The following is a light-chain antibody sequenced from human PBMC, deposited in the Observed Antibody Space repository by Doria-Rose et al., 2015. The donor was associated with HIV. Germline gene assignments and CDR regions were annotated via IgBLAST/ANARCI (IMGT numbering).Light chain of an antibody. CDR2: DGS. Sequence: EIVLTQSPGTLSLSPGERATLSCRASQSFSSTYLAWYQQNPGQTPSLLIYDGSTSATGSPDRFSASGSGTDCTLTINRLEPEDFALYYCHQYGTAWTFGQGTKVEI. CDR3: HQYGTAWT. CDR1: QSFSSTY. J-gene: IGKJ1*01. V-gene: IGKV3-20*01.